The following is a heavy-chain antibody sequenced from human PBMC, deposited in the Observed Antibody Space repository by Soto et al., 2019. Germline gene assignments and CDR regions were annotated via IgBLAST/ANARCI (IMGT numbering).Heavy chain of an antibody. CDR3: VSSLSVTIFVN. V-gene: IGHV4-31*03. J-gene: IGHJ4*02. CDR1: GGSISTGGYY. D-gene: IGHD4-4*01. CDR2: MYFSASA. Sequence: QVQLQESGPGLVKPSQTLSLTCTVSGGSISTGGYYWTWIRQHPGKGLEWIGYMYFSASAYYNPSRRRRVTISVDTSKNQFSLQLSSMTAADTAVYYCVSSLSVTIFVNGCQGTLVSVSS.